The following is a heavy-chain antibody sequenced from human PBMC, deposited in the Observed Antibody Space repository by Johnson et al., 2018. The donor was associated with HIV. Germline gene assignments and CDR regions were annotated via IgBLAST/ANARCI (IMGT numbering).Heavy chain of an antibody. CDR1: GFTFSSYD. D-gene: IGHD3-10*01. Sequence: EVQLVESGGGVVQPGRSLRLSCAASGFTFSSYDMHWVRQATGKGLEWVSAIGTAGDTYYPGSVKGRFTISRENAKNSLYLQMNSLRAEDTALYYCARGVDGAFDIWGQGTMVTVSS. J-gene: IGHJ3*02. CDR3: ARGVDGAFDI. CDR2: IGTAGDT. V-gene: IGHV3-13*01.